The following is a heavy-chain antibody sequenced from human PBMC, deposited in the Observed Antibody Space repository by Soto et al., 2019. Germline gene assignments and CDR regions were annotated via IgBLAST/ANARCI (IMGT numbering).Heavy chain of an antibody. J-gene: IGHJ5*02. CDR2: IYYSGST. Sequence: PSQTLSLTYIVAGGSIISISYYWGLNHQPPGKGLEWIGSIYYSGSTYYNPSLKSRVTISVDTSKNQFSLKLSSVTAADTAVYYCARHRPEKYSGSPRWFDPWGQGTLVTVSS. CDR3: ARHRPEKYSGSPRWFDP. D-gene: IGHD1-26*01. CDR1: GGSIISISYY. V-gene: IGHV4-39*01.